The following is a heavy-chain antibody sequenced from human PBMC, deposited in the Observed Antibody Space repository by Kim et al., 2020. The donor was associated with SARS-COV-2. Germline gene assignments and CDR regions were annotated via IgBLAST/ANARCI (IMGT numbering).Heavy chain of an antibody. CDR3: ARVAVTHYYYMDV. D-gene: IGHD4-4*01. J-gene: IGHJ6*03. V-gene: IGHV3-21*01. Sequence: GGSLRLSCAASGFTFSSYSMNWVRQAPGKGLEWVSSISSSSSYIYYADSVKGRFTISRDNAKNSLYPQMNSLRAEDTAVYYCARVAVTHYYYMDVWGKGTTVTVSS. CDR1: GFTFSSYS. CDR2: ISSSSSYI.